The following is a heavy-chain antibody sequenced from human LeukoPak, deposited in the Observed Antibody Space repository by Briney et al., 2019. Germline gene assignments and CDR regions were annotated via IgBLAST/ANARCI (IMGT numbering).Heavy chain of an antibody. D-gene: IGHD6-25*01. CDR2: ISSSSRSI. CDR3: AREGGYGKSGDY. V-gene: IGHV3-21*01. CDR1: GFTFSSYS. J-gene: IGHJ4*02. Sequence: GGSLRLSCAASGFTFSSYSMKWVRQAPGKGLEWVSSISSSSRSIYHADSVRGRFTISRDNAKNSLYLQMNSLRAEDTAVYYCAREGGYGKSGDYWGQGTLVTV.